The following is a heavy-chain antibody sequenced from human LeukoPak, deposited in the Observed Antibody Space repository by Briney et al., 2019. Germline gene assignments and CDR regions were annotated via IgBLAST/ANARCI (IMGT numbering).Heavy chain of an antibody. CDR3: ARDEPNSGNDY. D-gene: IGHD5-12*01. Sequence: ASVKVSCTASGYSFTSYAIHWVRQAPGQRLEWMVIINHSGGSTSYAQKFQGRVTMTRDTSISTAYMELSRLRSDDTAVYYCARDEPNSGNDYWGQGTLVTVSS. CDR2: INHSGGST. V-gene: IGHV1-46*01. CDR1: GYSFTSYA. J-gene: IGHJ4*02.